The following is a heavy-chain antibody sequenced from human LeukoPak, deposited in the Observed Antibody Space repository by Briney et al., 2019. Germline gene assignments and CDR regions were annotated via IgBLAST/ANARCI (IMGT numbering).Heavy chain of an antibody. D-gene: IGHD1-26*01. CDR3: ARDRSGSYYTFDI. CDR1: DAYNGRSF. CDR2: ISYRGRT. Sequence: SETLSLTCSISDAYNGRSFWSLIRLPPGKRLEWIGSISYRGRTNYSPSLKSRATISMDASKSQLSLVLTSVTAADTALYYCARDRSGSYYTFDIWGQGTMVTVSS. J-gene: IGHJ3*02. V-gene: IGHV4-59*01.